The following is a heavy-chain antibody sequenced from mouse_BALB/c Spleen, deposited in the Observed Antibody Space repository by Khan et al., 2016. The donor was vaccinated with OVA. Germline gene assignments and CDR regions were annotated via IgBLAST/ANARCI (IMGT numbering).Heavy chain of an antibody. J-gene: IGHJ3*01. Sequence: QVQLKQSGPGLVQPSQSLSITCTVSGFSLTSYGVHWVRQSPGKGLEWLGVIWSVGSTDYNAAFISRLTISKDNSKSQAFFKMNSLQANDTAIYYYSRNYDYDKGLAYWGQGTLVTVSA. CDR2: IWSVGST. D-gene: IGHD2-4*01. CDR3: SRNYDYDKGLAY. V-gene: IGHV2-2*02. CDR1: GFSLTSYG.